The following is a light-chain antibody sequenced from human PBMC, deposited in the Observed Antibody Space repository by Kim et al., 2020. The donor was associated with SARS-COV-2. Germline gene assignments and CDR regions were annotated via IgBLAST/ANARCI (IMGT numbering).Light chain of an antibody. V-gene: IGKV3-15*01. CDR3: QQYNNWSSWT. J-gene: IGKJ1*01. CDR2: GAS. Sequence: EIVMTQSPATLSVSPGERATLSCRASHSVSSNLAWYQQKPGQAPRLLIYGASTRATGIPARFSGSGSGTEFTLTISSLQSEDFAVYYCQQYNNWSSWTFGQGTKVDIK. CDR1: HSVSSN.